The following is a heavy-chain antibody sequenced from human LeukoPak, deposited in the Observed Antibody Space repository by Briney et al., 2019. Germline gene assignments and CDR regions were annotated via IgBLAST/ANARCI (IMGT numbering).Heavy chain of an antibody. D-gene: IGHD3-10*01. J-gene: IGHJ5*02. CDR2: ISYTGST. Sequence: NPSETLSITCTVSGGSISPYFWSWMRQTPGKGLEWIGYISYTGSTNYNPALKSRVTISVGTSKNQFSLQLTSVTAADTAVYYCARDDYRGVTNFDPWGQGTLVTVSS. CDR1: GGSISPYF. V-gene: IGHV4-59*01. CDR3: ARDDYRGVTNFDP.